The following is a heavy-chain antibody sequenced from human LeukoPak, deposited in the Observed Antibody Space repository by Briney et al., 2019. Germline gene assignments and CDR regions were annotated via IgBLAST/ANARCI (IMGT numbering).Heavy chain of an antibody. J-gene: IGHJ4*02. Sequence: GESLRLSCAASGFTFNSYAFNWVRQAPGKGLEWVSYISISSNVIYYTDSVKGRFTISRDNARNLLSLQMNSLRAEDTAVYYCARGDPIYDFWSGGDYWGQGSLVTVSS. D-gene: IGHD3-3*01. V-gene: IGHV3-48*01. CDR2: ISISSNVI. CDR3: ARGDPIYDFWSGGDY. CDR1: GFTFNSYA.